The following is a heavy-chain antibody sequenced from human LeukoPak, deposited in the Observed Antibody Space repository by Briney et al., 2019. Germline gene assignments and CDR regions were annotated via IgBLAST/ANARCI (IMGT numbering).Heavy chain of an antibody. CDR1: GGSFSGYY. CDR2: INHSGST. Sequence: SQTLSLTCAVYGGSFSGYYWSWVRQPPGKWLEWIGEINHSGSTNYSPSRKSRVTISVDTSKNQFSLKLTSVTAADTAVYYCARGRGYNSFDYWGQGTLVTVSS. CDR3: ARGRGYNSFDY. J-gene: IGHJ4*02. V-gene: IGHV4-34*01. D-gene: IGHD3-16*02.